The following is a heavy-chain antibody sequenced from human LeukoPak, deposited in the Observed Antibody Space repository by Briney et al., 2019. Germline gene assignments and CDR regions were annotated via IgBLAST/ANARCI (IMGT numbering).Heavy chain of an antibody. CDR2: MYYSGST. J-gene: IGHJ4*02. Sequence: PSETLSLTCSVSGGSISSGDHYWSWIRQPPGKGLEWIGYMYYSGSTYYNPSLKSRVTISVDTSKNQLSLKVSSVTAADTAVYYCASRKSYLFDYWGQGTLVTVSS. CDR1: GGSISSGDHY. V-gene: IGHV4-30-4*08. CDR3: ASRKSYLFDY. D-gene: IGHD1-14*01.